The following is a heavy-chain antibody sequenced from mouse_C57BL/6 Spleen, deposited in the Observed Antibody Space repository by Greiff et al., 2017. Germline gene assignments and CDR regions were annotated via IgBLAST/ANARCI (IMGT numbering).Heavy chain of an antibody. Sequence: QVQLQQPGTELVKPGASVKLSCKASGYTFTSYWMHWVKPRPGQGLEWIGNINPSNGGTNYNEKFKSKATLTVDKSSSTAYMQLSSLTSEDSAVYDCARQRTAQAPFAYWGQGTLVTVSA. CDR1: GYTFTSYW. D-gene: IGHD3-2*02. V-gene: IGHV1-53*01. CDR2: INPSNGGT. J-gene: IGHJ3*01. CDR3: ARQRTAQAPFAY.